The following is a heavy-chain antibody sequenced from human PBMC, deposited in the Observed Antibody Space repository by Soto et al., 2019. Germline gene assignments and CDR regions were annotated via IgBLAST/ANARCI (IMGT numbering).Heavy chain of an antibody. CDR3: AKDQGHSSGWYRWFDP. J-gene: IGHJ5*02. CDR1: GFTFSSYG. V-gene: IGHV3-30*18. D-gene: IGHD6-19*01. Sequence: QVQLVESGGGVVQPGRSLRLSCAASGFTFSSYGMHWVRQAPGKGLEWVAVISYDGSNKYYADSVKGGFTISRDNSKNTLYLQMNSLRAEDTAVYYCAKDQGHSSGWYRWFDPWGQGTLVTVSS. CDR2: ISYDGSNK.